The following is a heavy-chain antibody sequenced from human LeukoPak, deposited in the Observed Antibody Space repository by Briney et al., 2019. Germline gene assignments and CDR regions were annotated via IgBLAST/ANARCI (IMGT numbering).Heavy chain of an antibody. CDR2: ISWDGGST. CDR1: GFTFDDYT. CDR3: TRPYYDYLNGYYSDY. J-gene: IGHJ4*02. Sequence: GGSLRLSCAASGFTFDDYTMHWVRQAPGKGLEWVSLISWDGGSTYYADSVKGRFTISRDDSKSIAYLQMNSLKTEDTAVYYCTRPYYDYLNGYYSDYWGQGTLVNVYS. D-gene: IGHD3-3*01. V-gene: IGHV3-43*01.